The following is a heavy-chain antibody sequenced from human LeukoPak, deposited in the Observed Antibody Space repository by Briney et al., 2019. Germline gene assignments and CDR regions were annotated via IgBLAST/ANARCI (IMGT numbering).Heavy chain of an antibody. CDR2: VRSKDDGYAT. CDR3: TRQPQGTGTVDY. CDR1: GFIFSDSP. D-gene: IGHD3/OR15-3a*01. V-gene: IGHV3-73*01. J-gene: IGHJ4*01. Sequence: GGSLRLSCAASGFIFSDSPIHWVRQASGNGLEWVGRVRSKDDGYATGYAASVKGRFTISRDDSKNMVYLQMNSLKTEDTADYYCTRQPQGTGTVDYWGQGTLVTVSS.